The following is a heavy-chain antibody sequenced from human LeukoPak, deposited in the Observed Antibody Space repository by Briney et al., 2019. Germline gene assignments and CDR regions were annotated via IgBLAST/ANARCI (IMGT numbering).Heavy chain of an antibody. J-gene: IGHJ4*02. CDR1: GFTVSSYY. V-gene: IGHV3-53*01. CDR3: ARGYSSSWSDY. D-gene: IGHD6-13*01. Sequence: GGSLRLSCAASGFTVSSYYMSWVRQAPGKGLEWVSVIYSGGSTYYADSVKGRFTISRDNSKNTLYLQMNSLRAEDTAVYYCARGYSSSWSDYWGQGTLVTVSS. CDR2: IYSGGST.